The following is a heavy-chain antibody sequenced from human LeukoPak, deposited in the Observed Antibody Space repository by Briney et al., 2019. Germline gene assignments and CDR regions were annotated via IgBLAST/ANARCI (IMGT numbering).Heavy chain of an antibody. CDR3: TTAYYDFWSGYSGFDY. CDR2: IRTNTDGGTS. CDR1: GFTFSNAW. V-gene: IGHV3-15*01. D-gene: IGHD3-3*01. J-gene: IGHJ4*02. Sequence: PGGSLRLSCAASGFTFSNAWMSWVRQAPGKGLEWVVRIRTNTDGGTSDYAAPVKGRFTISRDDSKNTLYLQMNSLKTEDTAVYYCTTAYYDFWSGYSGFDYWGQGTLVTVSS.